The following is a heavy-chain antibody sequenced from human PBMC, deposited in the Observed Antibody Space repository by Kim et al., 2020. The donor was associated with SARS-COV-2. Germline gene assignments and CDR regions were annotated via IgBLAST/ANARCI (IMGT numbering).Heavy chain of an antibody. J-gene: IGHJ5*02. CDR2: IYYSGST. CDR3: ARGQCDGSHCYSWFDP. V-gene: IGHV4-31*03. D-gene: IGHD2-2*02. CDR1: GGSISSGGYY. Sequence: SETLSLTCTVSGGSISSGGYYWSWIRQHPGKGLEWIGYIYYSGSTYYNPSLKSRVTISVDTSKNQFSLKLSSVTAADTAVYYCARGQCDGSHCYSWFDPWGQGTLVTVSS.